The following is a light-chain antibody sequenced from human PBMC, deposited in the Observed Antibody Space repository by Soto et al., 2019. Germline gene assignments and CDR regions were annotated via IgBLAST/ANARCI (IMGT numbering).Light chain of an antibody. Sequence: SARTQPSAVSGAPGQSITISCTGTTSDVGGYNYVTWYQHYPRQTPNIIIHDVNRRPPGVSDRFSCYKYTNTASLTVSDLHARDEAAYFCSSFTNITTVVFRGGTKVTVL. CDR3: SSFTNITTVV. V-gene: IGLV2-14*01. CDR2: DVN. CDR1: TSDVGGYNY. J-gene: IGLJ1*01.